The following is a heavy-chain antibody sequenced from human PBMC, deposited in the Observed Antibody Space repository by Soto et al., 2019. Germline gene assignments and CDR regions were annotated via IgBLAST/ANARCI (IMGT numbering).Heavy chain of an antibody. J-gene: IGHJ3*02. Sequence: ASVKVSCKASGFTFTSSAMQWVRQARGQRLEWIGWIVVGSGNTNYAQKFQGRVIMTTDTSTSTAYMELRSLRSDDTAVYYCARDIAVAGTIGAFDIWGQGTMVTVSS. CDR1: GFTFTSSA. CDR3: ARDIAVAGTIGAFDI. V-gene: IGHV1-58*02. CDR2: IVVGSGNT. D-gene: IGHD6-19*01.